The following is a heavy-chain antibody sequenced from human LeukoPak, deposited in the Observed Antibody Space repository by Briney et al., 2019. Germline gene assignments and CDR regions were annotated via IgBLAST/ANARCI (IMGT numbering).Heavy chain of an antibody. CDR1: GFTFDDYA. J-gene: IGHJ4*02. CDR2: ISWISGSI. V-gene: IGHV3-9*03. Sequence: GGSLRLSCAASGFTFDDYAMHWVRQAPGKGLEWVSGISWISGSIGYADSVKGRFTISRDNAKNSLYLQMNSLRAEDMALYYCAKDTPEQWLDFDYWGQGTLVTVSS. CDR3: AKDTPEQWLDFDY. D-gene: IGHD6-19*01.